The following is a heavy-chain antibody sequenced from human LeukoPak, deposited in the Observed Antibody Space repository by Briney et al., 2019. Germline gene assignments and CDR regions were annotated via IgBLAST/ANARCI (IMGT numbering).Heavy chain of an antibody. Sequence: GGSLRLSCAASGFTLSSYAMSWVRQAPGKGLEWVSAISDSGNTYHADSVKGRFTISRDSSKNTLFLQMNRLRPEDAAVYYCAKLLGSSSWKYNWFDPWGQGTLVTVSS. CDR3: AKLLGSSSWKYNWFDP. J-gene: IGHJ5*02. CDR1: GFTLSSYA. V-gene: IGHV3-23*01. D-gene: IGHD6-6*01. CDR2: ISDSGNT.